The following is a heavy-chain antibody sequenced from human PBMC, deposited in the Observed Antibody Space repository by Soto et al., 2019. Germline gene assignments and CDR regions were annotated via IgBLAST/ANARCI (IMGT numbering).Heavy chain of an antibody. CDR3: AREVGSEDIVVVVAAKDAFDI. Sequence: GGSLRLSCAASGFTFSSYAMHWVRQAPGKGLEWVAVISYDGSNKYYADSVKGRFTISRDNSKNTLYLQMNSLRAEDTAVYYCAREVGSEDIVVVVAAKDAFDIWGQGTMVTVSS. CDR1: GFTFSSYA. D-gene: IGHD2-15*01. V-gene: IGHV3-30-3*01. CDR2: ISYDGSNK. J-gene: IGHJ3*02.